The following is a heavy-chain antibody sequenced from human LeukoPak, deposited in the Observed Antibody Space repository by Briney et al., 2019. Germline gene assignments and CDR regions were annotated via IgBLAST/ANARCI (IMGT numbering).Heavy chain of an antibody. D-gene: IGHD3-22*01. CDR2: IIPILGIA. CDR1: GGTFSSYA. J-gene: IGHJ4*02. CDR3: ARDAPLYYDSSGLGGDY. Sequence: ASVKVSCEASGGTFSSYAISWVRQAPGQGLEWMGRIIPILGIANYAQKFQGRVTITADKSTSTAYMELSSLRSEDTAVYYCARDAPLYYDSSGLGGDYWGQGTLVTVSS. V-gene: IGHV1-69*04.